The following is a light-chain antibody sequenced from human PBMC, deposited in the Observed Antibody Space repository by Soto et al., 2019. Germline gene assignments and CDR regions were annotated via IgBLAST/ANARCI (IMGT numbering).Light chain of an antibody. CDR3: QQTYSTPLT. CDR2: SAS. Sequence: DIQMTQSPSSLSASVGDRVTTTCRASQSISRYLNWYQHKPGKAPTLLIYSASSLQSGVPSGFSGSGSGTYFTLTISSLQPEDFATYYCQQTYSTPLTFGGGTKVEIK. CDR1: QSISRY. V-gene: IGKV1-39*01. J-gene: IGKJ4*01.